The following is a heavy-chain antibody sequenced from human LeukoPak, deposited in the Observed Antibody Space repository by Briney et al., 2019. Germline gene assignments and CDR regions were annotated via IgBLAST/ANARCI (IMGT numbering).Heavy chain of an antibody. J-gene: IGHJ3*02. CDR1: GGTFSSYA. CDR3: ARDLNGGKDDAFDI. V-gene: IGHV1-69*13. CDR2: IIPIFGTA. Sequence: ASVKVSCKASGGTFSSYAISWVRQAPGQGLEWMGGIIPIFGTANYAQKFQGRVTITADESRSTAYMELSSLRSEDTAVYYCARDLNGGKDDAFDIWGQGTMVTVSS. D-gene: IGHD4-23*01.